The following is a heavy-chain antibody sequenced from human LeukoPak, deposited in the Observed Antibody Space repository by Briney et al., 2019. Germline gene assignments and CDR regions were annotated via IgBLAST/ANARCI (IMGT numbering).Heavy chain of an antibody. CDR3: ARHRWDGTFNFDY. CDR1: GGSISSSSDF. V-gene: IGHV4-39*01. D-gene: IGHD1-1*01. J-gene: IGHJ4*02. Sequence: PSETLSLTCTVSGGSISSSSDFWGWIRQPPGKGLEWIVSIYYSGRTYNNPSLKSRVTISVDTAKNQFSLKLSSVTAADTAVYYCARHRWDGTFNFDYWGQGTLVPVSS. CDR2: IYYSGRT.